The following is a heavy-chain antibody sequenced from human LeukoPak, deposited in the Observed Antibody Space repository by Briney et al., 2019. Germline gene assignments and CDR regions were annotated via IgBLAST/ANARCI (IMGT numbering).Heavy chain of an antibody. D-gene: IGHD4-17*01. CDR1: GGSVSSGSYY. J-gene: IGHJ4*02. Sequence: SETLSLTCTVSGGSVSSGSYYWSWIRQPPGKXXXXIGYIYYSGSTNYNPSLKSRVTISVDTSKNQFSLKLSSVTAADTAVYYCASDYGDYVFDYWGQGTLVTVSS. V-gene: IGHV4-61*01. CDR3: ASDYGDYVFDY. CDR2: IYYSGST.